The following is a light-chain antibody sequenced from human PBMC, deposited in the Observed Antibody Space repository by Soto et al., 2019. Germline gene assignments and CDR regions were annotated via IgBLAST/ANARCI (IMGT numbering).Light chain of an antibody. V-gene: IGKV3D-20*02. CDR1: QNVYINS. J-gene: IGKJ1*01. Sequence: EVVLTQSPGTLSLSPGERATLSCRASQNVYINSLAWYQQRPGQTPRLLIYGASTRAAAIPDRFSGSGSGADFALSIDGLEPEDFAVYYCQQRTNWPWTFGQGTKVEIK. CDR2: GAS. CDR3: QQRTNWPWT.